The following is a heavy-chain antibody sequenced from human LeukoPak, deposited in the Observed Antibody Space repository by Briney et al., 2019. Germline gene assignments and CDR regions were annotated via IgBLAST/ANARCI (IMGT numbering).Heavy chain of an antibody. Sequence: SETLSLTCTVSGGSISSYYWSWIRQPPGKGLEWIGYIYYSGSTNHNPSLKSRVTISVDTSKNQFSLKLSSVTAADTAVYYCARLGGVVGATFHFDYWGQGTLVTVSS. J-gene: IGHJ4*02. V-gene: IGHV4-59*08. CDR1: GGSISSYY. CDR3: ARLGGVVGATFHFDY. CDR2: IYYSGST. D-gene: IGHD1-26*01.